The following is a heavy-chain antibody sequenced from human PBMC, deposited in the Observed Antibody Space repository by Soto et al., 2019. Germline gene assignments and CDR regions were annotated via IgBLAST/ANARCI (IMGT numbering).Heavy chain of an antibody. Sequence: GGSLRLSCAASGFTFSNAWMSWVRQAPGKGLEWVGRIKSKTDGGTTDYAAPVKGRFTISRDDSKNTLYLQMNSLKTEDTAVYYCTSDREYDSSGYYDYWGQGTLGTVSS. V-gene: IGHV3-15*01. CDR2: IKSKTDGGTT. CDR3: TSDREYDSSGYYDY. CDR1: GFTFSNAW. D-gene: IGHD3-22*01. J-gene: IGHJ4*02.